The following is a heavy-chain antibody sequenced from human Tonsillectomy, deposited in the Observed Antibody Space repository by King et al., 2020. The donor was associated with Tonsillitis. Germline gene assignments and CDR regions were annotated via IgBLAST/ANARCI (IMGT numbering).Heavy chain of an antibody. D-gene: IGHD5-12*01. CDR3: ARDNYDSNAFDI. V-gene: IGHV4-30-2*01. CDR2: IYHSGST. Sequence: QLQESGSGLVKPSQTLSLTCAVSGGSISSGGYSWSWIRQPPGKGLEWIGYIYHSGSTYYNPSLKSRVTISVDRSKNQFSLKLSSVTAADTAVYYCARDNYDSNAFDIWGQGTMVTVSS. J-gene: IGHJ3*02. CDR1: GGSISSGGYS.